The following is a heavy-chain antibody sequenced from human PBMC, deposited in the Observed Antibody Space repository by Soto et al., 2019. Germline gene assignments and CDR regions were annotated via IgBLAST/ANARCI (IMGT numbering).Heavy chain of an antibody. CDR2: IYRTGST. J-gene: IGHJ4*02. Sequence: PSETLSLTCAVSGGSFTSNNWWTWVRQPPGQGLEWIGEIYRTGSTNYNPSLKSRVTISLDKSENQFSLKVTSLTAADTAVYYCASRDPGTSVDYWGQGTLVTVAS. CDR3: ASRDPGTSVDY. V-gene: IGHV4-4*02. D-gene: IGHD1-7*01. CDR1: GGSFTSNNW.